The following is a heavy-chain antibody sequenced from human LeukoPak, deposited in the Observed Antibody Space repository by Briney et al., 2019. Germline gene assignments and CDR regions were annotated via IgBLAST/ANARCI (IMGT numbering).Heavy chain of an antibody. D-gene: IGHD2-2*01. CDR1: GFTFNTYW. Sequence: GGSLRLSCAASGFTFNTYWMHWVRQVPGKGLVWVSRINSDGSTTHYADSVRGRFTISRDNAKNTLYLQMNSLRVDDTAVYYCARDWYYAIDYWGQGTLVTVSS. CDR3: ARDWYYAIDY. V-gene: IGHV3-74*01. J-gene: IGHJ4*02. CDR2: INSDGSTT.